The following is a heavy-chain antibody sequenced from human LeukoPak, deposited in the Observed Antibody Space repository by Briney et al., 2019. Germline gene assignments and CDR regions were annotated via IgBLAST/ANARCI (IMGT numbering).Heavy chain of an antibody. CDR2: IKQDGSEK. V-gene: IGHV3-7*01. J-gene: IGHJ4*02. Sequence: GGSLRLSCAASGFTFSSYSMNWVRQAPGKGLEWVANIKQDGSEKYYVDSVKGRFTISRDNVKNSLYLQMNSLRAEDTAVYYCARDAREMATFYLIPLRYFDYWGQGTLVTVSS. CDR3: ARDAREMATFYLIPLRYFDY. D-gene: IGHD5-24*01. CDR1: GFTFSSYS.